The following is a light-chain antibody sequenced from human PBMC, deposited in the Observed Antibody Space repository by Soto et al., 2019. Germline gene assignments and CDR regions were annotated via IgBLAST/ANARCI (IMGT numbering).Light chain of an antibody. J-gene: IGKJ1*01. Sequence: EIVLTQSPGTLSLSPGERATLSCRASQSVSSSYLAWYQQKPGQAPRHRIYGASSMATGIPDRFSGSGAGTDFTLTISRLEPEDFAVYYCQRYGSSPGTFGQGAKVEIK. CDR1: QSVSSSY. V-gene: IGKV3-20*01. CDR2: GAS. CDR3: QRYGSSPGT.